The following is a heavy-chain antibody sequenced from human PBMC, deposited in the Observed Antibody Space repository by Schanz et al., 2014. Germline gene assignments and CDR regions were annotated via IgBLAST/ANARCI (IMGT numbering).Heavy chain of an antibody. J-gene: IGHJ4*02. D-gene: IGHD2-2*01. CDR3: IRGDIMVVPVAHF. CDR1: RFSFTSYS. Sequence: QVQLVESGGGVVQPGRSLRLSCAASRFSFTSYSMHWVRQAPGKGLEWVSVMSYGGDNKYYTDSVKGRFTISRDNSKNTLYLQMNSLRAEDTAVYYCIRGDIMVVPVAHFWGQGILVTVSS. CDR2: MSYGGDNK. V-gene: IGHV3-30*04.